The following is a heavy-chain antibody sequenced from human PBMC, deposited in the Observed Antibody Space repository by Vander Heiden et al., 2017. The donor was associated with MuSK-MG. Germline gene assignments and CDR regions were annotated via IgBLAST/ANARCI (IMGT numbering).Heavy chain of an antibody. J-gene: IGHJ4*02. V-gene: IGHV3-7*01. Sequence: EVQLVESGGGLVQPGGSLRLSCAASGFTFSSYWMSWVRQAPGKGLEWVANIKQDGSEKYYVDAGKGRFTISRDNAKNSLYMQMNSMRDEDTAVYYCARDLALTPGSKPGDYWGQGNLVTVS. CDR2: IKQDGSEK. CDR3: ARDLALTPGSKPGDY. CDR1: GFTFSSYW.